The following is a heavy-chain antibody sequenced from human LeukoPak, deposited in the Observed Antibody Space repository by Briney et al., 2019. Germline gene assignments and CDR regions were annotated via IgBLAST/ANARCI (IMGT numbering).Heavy chain of an antibody. J-gene: IGHJ5*02. V-gene: IGHV1-2*02. Sequence: GASVKVSCKASGYTFTAYHIHWVRQAPGQGPEWMGWINPNSGGTNYAQKFQGRVSMTRDTSISTAYMELSRLTSDDTAVYHCARGMYDMSDYHYVPGVWFDPWGQGTLVTVSS. CDR3: ARGMYDMSDYHYVPGVWFDP. D-gene: IGHD3-22*01. CDR2: INPNSGGT. CDR1: GYTFTAYH.